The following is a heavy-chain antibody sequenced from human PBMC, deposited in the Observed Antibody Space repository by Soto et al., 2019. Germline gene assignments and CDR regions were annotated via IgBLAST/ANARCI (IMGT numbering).Heavy chain of an antibody. CDR1: GGSFSGYY. J-gene: IGHJ4*02. Sequence: SETLSLTCAVYGGSFSGYYWSWIRQPPGKGLEWIGEINHSGSTNYNPSLKSRVTISVDTSKNQFSLKLSSVTAADTAVYYCARGQRRPDYGGNSNYFDYWGQGTLVTVSS. D-gene: IGHD4-17*01. V-gene: IGHV4-34*01. CDR2: INHSGST. CDR3: ARGQRRPDYGGNSNYFDY.